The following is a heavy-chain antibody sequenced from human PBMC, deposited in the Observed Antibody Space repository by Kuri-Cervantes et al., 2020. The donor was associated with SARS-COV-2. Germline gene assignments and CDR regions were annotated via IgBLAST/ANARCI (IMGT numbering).Heavy chain of an antibody. V-gene: IGHV1-8*02. CDR1: GYTFTSYG. D-gene: IGHD3-3*01. CDR3: ARDIDRAYYDFRSGPDDAFDI. Sequence: ASVKVSCKASGYTFTSYGINWVRQATGQGLEWMGWMNPNSGNTGYAQKFQGRVTMTRNTSISTAYMELSSLRSEDTAVYYCARDIDRAYYDFRSGPDDAFDIWGQGTMVTVSS. CDR2: MNPNSGNT. J-gene: IGHJ3*02.